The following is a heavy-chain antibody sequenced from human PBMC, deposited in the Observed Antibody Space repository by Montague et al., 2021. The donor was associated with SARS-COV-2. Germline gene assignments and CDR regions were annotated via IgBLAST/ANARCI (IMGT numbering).Heavy chain of an antibody. CDR1: GFSLSTSGMC. CDR2: IDWDGDK. J-gene: IGHJ6*02. Sequence: ALVKPTQTLTLTCTFSGFSLSTSGMCTTWIRQPPGKALEWLARIDWDGDKYYNTSLKSRLTISKDTSKNLVVLTMTNMDPVDTATYYCARGPSDTYYYNGMDVWGRGTTVTASS. CDR3: ARGPSDTYYYNGMDV. V-gene: IGHV2-70*11.